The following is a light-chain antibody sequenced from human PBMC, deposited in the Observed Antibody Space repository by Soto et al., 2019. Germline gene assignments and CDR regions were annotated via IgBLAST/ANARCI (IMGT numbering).Light chain of an antibody. Sequence: EIVLAQSPATLSLSPGERATLSCRASQSVGSQLAWYQQKPGQAPRLLIYDTSNRATGIPARFSGSGSGTDFTLTISSLEPEDFAVYYCQQRSNWPRTLGQGTTVETK. V-gene: IGKV3-11*01. CDR2: DTS. CDR1: QSVGSQ. J-gene: IGKJ1*01. CDR3: QQRSNWPRT.